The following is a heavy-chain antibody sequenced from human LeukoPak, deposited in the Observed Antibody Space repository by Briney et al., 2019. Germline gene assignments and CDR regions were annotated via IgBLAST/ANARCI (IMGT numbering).Heavy chain of an antibody. J-gene: IGHJ4*02. CDR1: GYSFTSYW. CDR3: ARQGYSYGYVGDY. D-gene: IGHD5-18*01. V-gene: IGHV5-51*01. CDR2: IYPGDSDT. Sequence: GESLKISCKGSGYSFTSYWIGWVRQMPGKGLEWMGIIYPGDSDTRYSPSLQGQVTISADKSISTAYLRWSSLKASDTAMYYCARQGYSYGYVGDYWGQGTLVTVSS.